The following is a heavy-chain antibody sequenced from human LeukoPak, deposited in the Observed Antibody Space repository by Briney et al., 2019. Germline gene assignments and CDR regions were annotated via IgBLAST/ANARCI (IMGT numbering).Heavy chain of an antibody. Sequence: SETLSLTCTVSGGSISSYYWSWIRQPPGKGLEWIGYIYYSGSTNYNPSLESRVTISVDTSKNQFSLKLSSVTAADTAVYYCARIPAAYYFDYWGQGTLVTVSS. D-gene: IGHD2-2*01. V-gene: IGHV4-59*01. J-gene: IGHJ4*02. CDR3: ARIPAAYYFDY. CDR2: IYYSGST. CDR1: GGSISSYY.